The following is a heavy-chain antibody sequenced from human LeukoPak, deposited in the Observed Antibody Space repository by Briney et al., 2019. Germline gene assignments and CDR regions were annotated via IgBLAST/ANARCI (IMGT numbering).Heavy chain of an antibody. CDR3: ARFLRNYWYSDY. D-gene: IGHD1-7*01. CDR2: ITSSNTI. CDR1: GFTFSSYK. Sequence: GGSLRLSCAASGFTFSSYKMNWVRQAPGKGLEWISQITSSNTIYYADSVKGRFTISRDNDMNSLYLQMNSLTDEDTAMYYCARFLRNYWYSDYWGQGTLVTVSS. J-gene: IGHJ4*02. V-gene: IGHV3-48*02.